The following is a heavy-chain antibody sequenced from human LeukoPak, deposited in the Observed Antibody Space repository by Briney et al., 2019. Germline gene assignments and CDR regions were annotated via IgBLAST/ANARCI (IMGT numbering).Heavy chain of an antibody. J-gene: IGHJ6*03. D-gene: IGHD1-26*01. CDR3: ARDMSGSYYGYYYMDV. Sequence: ASVKVSCKASGYTFTSYYMHWVRQAPGQGLEWMGIINPSGGSTSYAQKFQGRVTMTRDTSTSTVYMELSSLRSEDTAVYYSARDMSGSYYGYYYMDVWGKGTTVTVSS. CDR1: GYTFTSYY. V-gene: IGHV1-46*01. CDR2: INPSGGST.